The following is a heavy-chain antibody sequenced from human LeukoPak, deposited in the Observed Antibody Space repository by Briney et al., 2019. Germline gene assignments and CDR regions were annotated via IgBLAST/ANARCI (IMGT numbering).Heavy chain of an antibody. Sequence: PSETLSLTCTVSGGSISSYYWSWIRQPPGKGLEWIGYIYYSGSTYYNPSLKSRVTISVDTSKNQFSLKLSSVTAADTAVYYCARYCSSTSWEYYYYYMDVWGKGTTVTVSS. CDR3: ARYCSSTSWEYYYYYMDV. J-gene: IGHJ6*03. D-gene: IGHD2-2*01. CDR1: GGSISSYY. CDR2: IYYSGST. V-gene: IGHV4-59*08.